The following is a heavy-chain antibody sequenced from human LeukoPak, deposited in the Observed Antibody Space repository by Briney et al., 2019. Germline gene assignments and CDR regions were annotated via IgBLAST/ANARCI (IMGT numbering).Heavy chain of an antibody. V-gene: IGHV3-7*01. CDR1: GFTFSSYW. Sequence: GGSLRLSCAASGFTFSSYWMSWVRQAPGKGLEWVANIKQDGSEKYYVDSVKGRFTISRDNAKNSLYLQMNSLRAEDTAVYYCARETYYDVWSGYYPWSGYYYMDVWGKGTTVTVSS. D-gene: IGHD3-3*01. CDR3: ARETYYDVWSGYYPWSGYYYMDV. CDR2: IKQDGSEK. J-gene: IGHJ6*03.